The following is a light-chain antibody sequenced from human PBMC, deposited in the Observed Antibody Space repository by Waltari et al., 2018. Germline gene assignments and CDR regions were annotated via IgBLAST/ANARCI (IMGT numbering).Light chain of an antibody. Sequence: DIQMTQSPSFVSASVGDRVSITCRASQGSSSWLAWYQQKPGKAPKLLIYAASSLRSGVPSRFSGSGSGTDFTLTISSLQPEDFATYYCQQANSFLFTFGPGTKVDIK. J-gene: IGKJ3*01. CDR1: QGSSSW. CDR3: QQANSFLFT. CDR2: AAS. V-gene: IGKV1-12*01.